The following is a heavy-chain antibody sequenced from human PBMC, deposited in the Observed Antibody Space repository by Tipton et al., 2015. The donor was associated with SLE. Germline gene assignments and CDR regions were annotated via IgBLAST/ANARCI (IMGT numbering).Heavy chain of an antibody. D-gene: IGHD3-3*01. Sequence: QLVQSGAEVKKPGASVKVSCKASGYTFTSYYMHWVRQAPGQGLEWMGRINPNSGGTNYAQKFQGRVTMTRDTSISTAYMELSRLRSDGSAVYYCERAIFGVVIGAFDIWGQGTMVTVSS. CDR1: GYTFTSYY. V-gene: IGHV1-2*06. J-gene: IGHJ3*02. CDR3: ERAIFGVVIGAFDI. CDR2: INPNSGGT.